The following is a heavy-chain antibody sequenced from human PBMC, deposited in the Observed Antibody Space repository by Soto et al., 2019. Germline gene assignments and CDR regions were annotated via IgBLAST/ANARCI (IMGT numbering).Heavy chain of an antibody. CDR2: ISYDGSNK. J-gene: IGHJ4*02. Sequence: GGSLRLSCAASGFTFSSYAMHWVRQAPGKGLEWVAVISYDGSNKYYADSVKGRFTISRDNSKNTLYLQMNSLRAEDTAVYYCARVRGSLNFDYWGQGTLVTVSS. CDR3: ARVRGSLNFDY. CDR1: GFTFSSYA. D-gene: IGHD3-3*01. V-gene: IGHV3-30-3*01.